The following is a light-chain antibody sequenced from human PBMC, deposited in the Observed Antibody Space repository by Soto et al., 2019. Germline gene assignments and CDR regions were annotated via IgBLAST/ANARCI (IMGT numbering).Light chain of an antibody. CDR1: KNDIGVYDF. J-gene: IGLJ1*01. Sequence: QSALTQPPSASGSPGQSVTISCTGTKNDIGVYDFVSWYQHHPGKAPRLIIYEVVQRPSGVPDRFSGSKSGNTASLTVSGLQAADEADYFCQSYAGSNTYVFGSGTKVPVL. V-gene: IGLV2-8*01. CDR2: EVV. CDR3: QSYAGSNTYV.